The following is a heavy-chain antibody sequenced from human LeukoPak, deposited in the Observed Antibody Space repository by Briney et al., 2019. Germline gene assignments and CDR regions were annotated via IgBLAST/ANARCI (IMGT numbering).Heavy chain of an antibody. CDR2: IFYSGST. Sequence: SETLSLTCTVSGGSISTSSYYWGWVRQPLGKGLEWIGNIFYSGSTYYSPSLKSRVTISLDTSKNQFSLKLSSVTAADTAVYYCARGGDGYNYYAAFDIWGQGTMVTVSS. CDR3: ARGGDGYNYYAAFDI. V-gene: IGHV4-39*07. D-gene: IGHD5-24*01. J-gene: IGHJ3*02. CDR1: GGSISTSSYY.